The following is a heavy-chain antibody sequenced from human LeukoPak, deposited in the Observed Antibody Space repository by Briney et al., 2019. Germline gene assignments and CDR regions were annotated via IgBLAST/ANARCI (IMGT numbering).Heavy chain of an antibody. V-gene: IGHV3-64*01. CDR3: ARTFDYGSGSYWGGTDY. Sequence: PGGCLRLSFSAAGLTLISSAIQSGRQARGKGMEYVSAIRSEGASTNSANSVKGRFTISRDNSKNTLYLQMGSLRAEDMAVYYCARTFDYGSGSYWGGTDYWGQGTLVTVSS. J-gene: IGHJ4*02. D-gene: IGHD3-10*01. CDR1: GLTLISSA. CDR2: IRSEGAST.